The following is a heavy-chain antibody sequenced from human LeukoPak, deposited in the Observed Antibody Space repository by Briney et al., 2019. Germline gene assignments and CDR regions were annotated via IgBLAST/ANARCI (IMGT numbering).Heavy chain of an antibody. Sequence: SCKASGGTFSSYAMSWVRQAPGKGLEWVSAISGSGGSTYYADSVKGRFTISRDNSKNTLYLQMNSLRAEDTAVYYCAKVRSGSYSAFDIWGQGTMVTVSS. V-gene: IGHV3-23*01. J-gene: IGHJ3*02. CDR2: ISGSGGST. CDR1: GGTFSSYA. D-gene: IGHD1-26*01. CDR3: AKVRSGSYSAFDI.